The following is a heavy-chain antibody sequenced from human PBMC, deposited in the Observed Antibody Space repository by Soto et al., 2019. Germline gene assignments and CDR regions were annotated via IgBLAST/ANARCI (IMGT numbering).Heavy chain of an antibody. CDR2: INPNSGVT. J-gene: IGHJ6*03. D-gene: IGHD5-12*01. V-gene: IGHV1-2*04. Sequence: QVQLVQSGAEVKKPGASVTVSCRSSGDTFTDYYMHWVRQAPGQGLEWMGWINPNSGVTKYAQKFQGWVTMTRDTSIRTVYRQLRRLRSDDTAVYYCARESGGATATLDYYYFYMDVWGTGTRVTVSS. CDR1: GDTFTDYY. CDR3: ARESGGATATLDYYYFYMDV.